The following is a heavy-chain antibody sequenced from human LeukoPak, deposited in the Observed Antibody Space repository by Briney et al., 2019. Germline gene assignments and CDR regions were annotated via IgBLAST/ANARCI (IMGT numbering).Heavy chain of an antibody. CDR1: GFTFSSHF. CDR2: ISGSGGST. J-gene: IGHJ4*02. V-gene: IGHV3-23*01. D-gene: IGHD5-24*01. CDR3: AKDDAWLQYGN. Sequence: GGSLRLSCAASGFTFSSHFINWVRQPPGKGLKWVSAISGSGGSTYYADSVKGRFTISRDNSKGTVYLQMNSLRPEDTAVYYCAKDDAWLQYGNWGRGTLVTVSS.